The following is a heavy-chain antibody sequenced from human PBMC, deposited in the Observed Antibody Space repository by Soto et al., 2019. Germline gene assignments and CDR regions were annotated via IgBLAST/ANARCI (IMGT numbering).Heavy chain of an antibody. CDR3: ASLYGDYVPY. D-gene: IGHD4-17*01. J-gene: IGHJ4*02. CDR1: GDSISSSSYY. CDR2: INYSGST. Sequence: QLQLQESGPGLVKPSETLSLTCSVSGDSISSSSYYWGWIRQPPGKGLEWIGTINYSGSTYYNPSLNGLVTLSVDTSKHQFSLKVSYVTAADTAVYYCASLYGDYVPYWGQGILVSFSS. V-gene: IGHV4-39*01.